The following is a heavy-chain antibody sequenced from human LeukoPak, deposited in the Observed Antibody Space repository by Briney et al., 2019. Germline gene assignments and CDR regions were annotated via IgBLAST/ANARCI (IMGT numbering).Heavy chain of an antibody. Sequence: PSETLSLTCAVSGYSISSGYYWGWIRQPPGKGLEGIGSIYHSGSTYYKPALKSRVTISVDTSKKQFSLKLSSVTAADTAVYYCARVRYYDFWSGYYFDYWGQGTLVTVSS. D-gene: IGHD3-3*01. CDR3: ARVRYYDFWSGYYFDY. CDR1: GYSISSGYY. J-gene: IGHJ4*02. V-gene: IGHV4-38-2*01. CDR2: IYHSGST.